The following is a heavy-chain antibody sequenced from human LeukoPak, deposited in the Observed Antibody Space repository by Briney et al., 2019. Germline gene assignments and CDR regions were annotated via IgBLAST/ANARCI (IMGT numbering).Heavy chain of an antibody. V-gene: IGHV3-21*01. D-gene: IGHD6-13*01. J-gene: IGHJ6*03. CDR1: GFTFSSYS. Sequence: PGGSLRLSCAASGFTFSSYSMNWVRQAPGKGLEWVSSISSSSSYIYYADSVKGRFTISRDNAKNSLYLQMNSLRAEDTAVYYCARDRGSSWYVYYYMDVWGKGTTVTVSS. CDR2: ISSSSSYI. CDR3: ARDRGSSWYVYYYMDV.